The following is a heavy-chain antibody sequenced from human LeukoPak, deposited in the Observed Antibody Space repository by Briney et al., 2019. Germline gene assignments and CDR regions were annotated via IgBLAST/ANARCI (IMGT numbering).Heavy chain of an antibody. CDR1: GYTFTAYD. CDR2: INPNSGGT. J-gene: IGHJ2*01. CDR3: ARAHSSGWNNWYFDL. D-gene: IGHD6-19*01. V-gene: IGHV1-2*02. Sequence: GASVKVSCKASGYTFTAYDMHWVRQAPGQGLEWMGWINPNSGGTNYAQKFQGRVTMTRDTSISTAYMELSRLRSDDTAVYYCARAHSSGWNNWYFDLWGRGTLVTVSS.